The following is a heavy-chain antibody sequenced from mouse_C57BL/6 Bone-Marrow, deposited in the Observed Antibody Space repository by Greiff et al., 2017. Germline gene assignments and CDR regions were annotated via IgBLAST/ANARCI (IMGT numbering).Heavy chain of an antibody. V-gene: IGHV1-80*01. Sequence: QVQLQQSGAELVKPGASVKISCKASGYAFSSYWMNWVKQRPGQGLEWIGQIYPGDGDTNYNGKFKGKATLTADNSSSTAYMQLSSLTSEDSAVYFCARGDYYGSSPYYFDYWGQGTTLTVSS. J-gene: IGHJ2*01. CDR3: ARGDYYGSSPYYFDY. CDR2: IYPGDGDT. CDR1: GYAFSSYW. D-gene: IGHD1-1*01.